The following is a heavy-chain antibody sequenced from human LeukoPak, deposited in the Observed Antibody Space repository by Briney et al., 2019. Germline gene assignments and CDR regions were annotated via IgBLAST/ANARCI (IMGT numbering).Heavy chain of an antibody. Sequence: SETLSLTCTVSGGSISSYYWSWIRQPPGKGLEWIGYIYSSGSTNYNPSLKRRVTISVDTSKNQFSLKLSSVTAADTAVYYCARDGMTNPWYFDLWGRGTLVTVSS. D-gene: IGHD4-11*01. J-gene: IGHJ2*01. CDR3: ARDGMTNPWYFDL. V-gene: IGHV4-59*01. CDR2: IYSSGST. CDR1: GGSISSYY.